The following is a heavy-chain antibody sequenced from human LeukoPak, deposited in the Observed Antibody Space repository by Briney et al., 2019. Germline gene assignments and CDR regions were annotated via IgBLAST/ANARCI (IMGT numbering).Heavy chain of an antibody. CDR1: GGSISSSSYY. CDR2: IYYSGST. D-gene: IGHD6-19*01. J-gene: IGHJ4*02. V-gene: IGHV4-39*07. CDR3: ARGRYSSGWYPYYFDY. Sequence: SESLSLTCTVSGGSISSSSYYWGWLRQPPGKGLEWIGSIYYSGSTYYNPSLKRQVTISVDTSKNQFSLNLKSVTAADKAVYDCARGRYSSGWYPYYFDYWGQGTLVTVSS.